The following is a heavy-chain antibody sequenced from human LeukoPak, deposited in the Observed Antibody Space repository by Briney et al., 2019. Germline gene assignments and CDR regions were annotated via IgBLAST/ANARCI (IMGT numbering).Heavy chain of an antibody. CDR3: AREPTTIFGVVDRYGMDV. J-gene: IGHJ6*02. CDR2: INSDGSST. CDR1: GFTFSSYW. D-gene: IGHD3-3*01. V-gene: IGHV3-74*01. Sequence: GGSLRLSCAASGFTFSSYWMHWVRQAPGKGLVWVSRINSDGSSTSYADSVTGRFTISRDNAKNTLYLQMNSLRAEDTAVYYCAREPTTIFGVVDRYGMDVWGQRTSVTVSS.